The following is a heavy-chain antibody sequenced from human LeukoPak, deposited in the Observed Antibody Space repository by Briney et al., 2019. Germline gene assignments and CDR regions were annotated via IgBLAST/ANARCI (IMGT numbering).Heavy chain of an antibody. J-gene: IGHJ4*02. Sequence: VASVKVSCKASGGTFSSYAISWVRQAPGQGLEWMGGIIPIFGTADYAQKFQGRVTITADESTSTAYMELSSLRSEDTAVYYCAREGHYDSSGYLIDYWGQGTLVTVSS. CDR3: AREGHYDSSGYLIDY. CDR1: GGTFSSYA. CDR2: IIPIFGTA. D-gene: IGHD3-22*01. V-gene: IGHV1-69*13.